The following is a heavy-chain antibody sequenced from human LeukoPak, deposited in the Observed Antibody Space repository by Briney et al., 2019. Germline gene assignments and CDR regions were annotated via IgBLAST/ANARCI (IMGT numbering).Heavy chain of an antibody. D-gene: IGHD5-18*01. CDR1: GFTFSTYW. J-gene: IGHJ3*02. CDR2: IKEDGSEK. Sequence: GSLRLSCAASGFTFSTYWMSWVRQAPGKGLEWVANIKEDGSEKYYADSVKGRFTISRDNSKNTLYLQMNSLRAEDTAVYYCARARSSYGYGDAFDIWGQGTMVTVSS. V-gene: IGHV3-7*01. CDR3: ARARSSYGYGDAFDI.